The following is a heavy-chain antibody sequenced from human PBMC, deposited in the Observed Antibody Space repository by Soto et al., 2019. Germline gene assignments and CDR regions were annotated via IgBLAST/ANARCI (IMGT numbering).Heavy chain of an antibody. J-gene: IGHJ5*02. Sequence: SETLSLTCAVSCGSISSSNWWSWVRHPPGKGLEWIGEIYHSGSTNYNPSLKSRVTISVDKSKNQFSLKLSSVTAADTAVYYCARFVIGRSGNYWFDPWGQGTLVTVSS. CDR3: ARFVIGRSGNYWFDP. V-gene: IGHV4-4*02. CDR2: IYHSGST. D-gene: IGHD3-10*01. CDR1: CGSISSSNW.